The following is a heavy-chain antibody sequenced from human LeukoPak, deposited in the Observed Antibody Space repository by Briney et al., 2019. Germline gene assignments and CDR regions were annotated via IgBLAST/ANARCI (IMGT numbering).Heavy chain of an antibody. D-gene: IGHD3-10*01. CDR3: ARDYWAYGSGSYRGVPLNDY. V-gene: IGHV3-30-3*01. Sequence: GGSLRLSCAASGFTFSSYAMHWVRQAPGKGLEWVAVISYDGSNKYYADSVKGRFTISRDNSKNTLYLQMNSLRAEDTAVYYCARDYWAYGSGSYRGVPLNDYWGQGTLDTVSS. J-gene: IGHJ4*02. CDR2: ISYDGSNK. CDR1: GFTFSSYA.